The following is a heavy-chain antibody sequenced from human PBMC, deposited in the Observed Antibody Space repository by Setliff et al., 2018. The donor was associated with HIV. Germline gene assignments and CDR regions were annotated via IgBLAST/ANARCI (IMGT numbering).Heavy chain of an antibody. CDR3: ARALRGSGEDY. CDR2: ISTTGKI. D-gene: IGHD3-10*01. CDR1: GFSFSDYY. V-gene: IGHV3-11*01. J-gene: IGHJ4*02. Sequence: GGSLRLSCVGSGFSFSDYYMSWIRQSPGKGLEWISHISTTGKIYYAESVKGRFTISRDNARNSGFLQMNSLRVEDTAVYYCARALRGSGEDYWGQGTLVTVSS.